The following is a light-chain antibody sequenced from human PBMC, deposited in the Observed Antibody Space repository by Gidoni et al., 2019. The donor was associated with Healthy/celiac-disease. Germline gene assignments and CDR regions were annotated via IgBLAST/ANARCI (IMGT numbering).Light chain of an antibody. CDR3: QQYNNWPPWT. J-gene: IGKJ1*01. V-gene: IGKV3-15*01. CDR2: GAS. Sequence: EIVMTQSPATLSVSPGERATRSCMASQRVSSNLAWYQQNPGQAPRLLIYGASTRATGIPARFSGSGSGTEFTLTISSLQSEDFAIYYCQQYNNWPPWTFGQGTKVEIK. CDR1: QRVSSN.